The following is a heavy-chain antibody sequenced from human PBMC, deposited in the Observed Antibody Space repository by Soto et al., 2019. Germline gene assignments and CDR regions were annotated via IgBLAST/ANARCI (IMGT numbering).Heavy chain of an antibody. CDR3: ARPDFGDYWYFDL. Sequence: QDQLVQSGAEVKKPGPSVKVSCKASGGTFSSHTFSWVRQAPGQGLEWMGRIIPALGTATYAQKFQGRVTITEDESATTVYMELNSLRSEDTAVYYCARPDFGDYWYFDLWGRGTLVTVSS. J-gene: IGHJ2*01. CDR2: IIPALGTA. CDR1: GGTFSSHT. V-gene: IGHV1-69*08. D-gene: IGHD4-17*01.